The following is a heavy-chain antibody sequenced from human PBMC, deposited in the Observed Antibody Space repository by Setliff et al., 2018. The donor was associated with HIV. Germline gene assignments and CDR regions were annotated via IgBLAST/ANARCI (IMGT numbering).Heavy chain of an antibody. CDR2: IYYSGST. CDR1: GGSISSSSYY. CDR3: AGHLESKLLSY. V-gene: IGHV4-39*01. D-gene: IGHD3-3*01. J-gene: IGHJ4*02. Sequence: SETLSLTCTVSGGSISSSSYYWGWIRQPPGKGLEWIGSIYYSGSTYSNPSLKSRVTISVDTSKNQFSLKLSSVTAADTAVYYCAGHLESKLLSYWGQGTLVTVSS.